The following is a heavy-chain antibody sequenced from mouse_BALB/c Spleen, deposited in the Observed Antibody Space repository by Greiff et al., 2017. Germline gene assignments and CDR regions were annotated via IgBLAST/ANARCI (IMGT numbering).Heavy chain of an antibody. D-gene: IGHD1-1*01. CDR3: ARGLGYYGSSCGWYFDV. J-gene: IGHJ1*01. CDR1: GYTFTDYN. CDR2: INPNNGGT. V-gene: IGHV1-18*01. Sequence: GQLKESGPELVKPGASVKIPCKASGYTFTDYNMDWVKQSHGKSLEWIGDINPNNGGTIYNQKFKGKATLTVDKSSSTAYMELRSLTSEDTAVYYCARGLGYYGSSCGWYFDVGGAGTTVTVSS.